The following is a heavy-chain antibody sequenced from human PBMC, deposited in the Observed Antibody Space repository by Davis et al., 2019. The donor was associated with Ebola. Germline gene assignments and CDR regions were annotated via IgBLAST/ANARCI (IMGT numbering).Heavy chain of an antibody. V-gene: IGHV4-59*01. Sequence: MPSETPSLTCTVSGGSISSYYWSWIRQPPGKGLEWIGYIYYSGSTNYNPSLKSRVTISVDTSKNQFSLKLSSVTAADTAVYYCARGGPIGYYYYGMDVWGQGTTVTVSS. CDR2: IYYSGST. CDR1: GGSISSYY. CDR3: ARGGPIGYYYYGMDV. D-gene: IGHD3-10*01. J-gene: IGHJ6*02.